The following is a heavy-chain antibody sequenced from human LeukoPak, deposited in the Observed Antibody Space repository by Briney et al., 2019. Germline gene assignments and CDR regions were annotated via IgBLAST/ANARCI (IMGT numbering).Heavy chain of an antibody. V-gene: IGHV4-59*01. CDR1: GGSISSYY. D-gene: IGHD2-15*01. J-gene: IGHJ4*02. Sequence: SETLSLTCTVSGGSISSYYWSWIRQPPGKGLEWIGYIYYSGSTNYNPSLKSRVTISVDTSKNQFSLKLSSVTAADTAVYYCVKDGPLGSDFWGQGTQVTVSS. CDR3: VKDGPLGSDF. CDR2: IYYSGST.